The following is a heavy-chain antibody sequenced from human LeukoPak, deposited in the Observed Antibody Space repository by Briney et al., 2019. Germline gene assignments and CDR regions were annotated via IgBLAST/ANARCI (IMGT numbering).Heavy chain of an antibody. V-gene: IGHV3-30*18. Sequence: GGSLRLSCAASGFTFSSYGMHWVRQAPGKGLEWVAVISYDGSNKYYADSVKGRFTISRDNSKNTLYLQMNSLRAEDTAVYYCAKAHVKYYYDSSGYTAVDYWGQGTLVTVSS. CDR2: ISYDGSNK. CDR1: GFTFSSYG. J-gene: IGHJ4*02. CDR3: AKAHVKYYYDSSGYTAVDY. D-gene: IGHD3-22*01.